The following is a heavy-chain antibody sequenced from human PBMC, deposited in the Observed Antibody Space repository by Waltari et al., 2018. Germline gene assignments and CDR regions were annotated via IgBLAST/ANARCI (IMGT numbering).Heavy chain of an antibody. J-gene: IGHJ2*01. D-gene: IGHD4-17*01. V-gene: IGHV3-74*01. CDR3: ARGARRTTVTTGWWYFDL. CDR2: SNSDGGST. CDR1: GFPFSLYL. Sequence: EVQLVESGGGLVQPGGSLRLSCAASGFPFSLYLMHGGRQAPGQGLVGVSRSNSDGGSTSYADSVKGRFTISKDNAKNTVYLQMNSLRAEDTAIYYCARGARRTTVTTGWWYFDLWGRGTLVTVSS.